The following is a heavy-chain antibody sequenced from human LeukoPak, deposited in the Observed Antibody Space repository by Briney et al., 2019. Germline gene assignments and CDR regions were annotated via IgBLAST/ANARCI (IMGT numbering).Heavy chain of an antibody. V-gene: IGHV3-21*01. CDR1: GFTFSSYS. Sequence: GGSLRLSCAASGFTFSSYSMNWVRQAPGKVLEWVSSISSSSSYIYYADSVKGRFTISRDNAKNSLYLQMNSLRAEDTAVYYCAREGYDSSGSNDYWGQGTLVTVSS. CDR2: ISSSSSYI. D-gene: IGHD3-22*01. J-gene: IGHJ4*02. CDR3: AREGYDSSGSNDY.